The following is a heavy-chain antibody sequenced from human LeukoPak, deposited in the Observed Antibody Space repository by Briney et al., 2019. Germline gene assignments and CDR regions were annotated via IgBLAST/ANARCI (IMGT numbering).Heavy chain of an antibody. CDR1: GGTFSSYA. V-gene: IGHV1-69*05. Sequence: SVKISCKASGGTFSSYAISWVRQAPGQGLEWMGGIIPIFGTANYAQKFQGRVTITTDESTSTAYMELSSLRSEDTAVYYCARDREATYDSSGYYDYWGQGTLVTVSS. CDR3: ARDREATYDSSGYYDY. CDR2: IIPIFGTA. J-gene: IGHJ4*02. D-gene: IGHD3-22*01.